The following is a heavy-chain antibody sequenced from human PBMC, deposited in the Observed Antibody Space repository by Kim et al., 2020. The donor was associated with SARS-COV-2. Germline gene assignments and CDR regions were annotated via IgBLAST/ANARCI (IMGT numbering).Heavy chain of an antibody. J-gene: IGHJ6*02. Sequence: SVKVSCKASGGTFSSYAISWVRQAPGQGLEWMGGIIPIFGTANYAQKFQGRVTITADESTSTAYMELSSLRSEDTAVYYCARQITEGDYYGSGSYYKGYYYYGMDVWGQGTTVTVSS. CDR2: IIPIFGTA. CDR3: ARQITEGDYYGSGSYYKGYYYYGMDV. D-gene: IGHD3-10*01. CDR1: GGTFSSYA. V-gene: IGHV1-69*13.